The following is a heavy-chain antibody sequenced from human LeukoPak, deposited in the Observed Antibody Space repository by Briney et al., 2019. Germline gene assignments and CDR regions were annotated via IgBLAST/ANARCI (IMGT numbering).Heavy chain of an antibody. D-gene: IGHD1-14*01. J-gene: IGHJ4*02. CDR2: LYSDGNT. CDR1: GFTVITND. CDR3: ARGVEPLAANTLAY. Sequence: GGSLRLSCAAPGFTVITNDMTSVRQAPGKGHEWDSVLYSDGNTKYADSVQGRFTISRDNSKNTLYLEMNSLSPDDTAVYYCARGVEPLAANTLAYWGQGTLVTVSS. V-gene: IGHV3-53*01.